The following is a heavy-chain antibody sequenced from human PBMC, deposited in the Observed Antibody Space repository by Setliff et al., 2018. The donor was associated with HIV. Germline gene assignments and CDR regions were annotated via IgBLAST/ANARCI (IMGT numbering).Heavy chain of an antibody. CDR2: IYYSGST. V-gene: IGHV4-39*07. Sequence: SETLSLTCTVSGGSISSSSYYWGWIRQPPGKGLEWIATIYYSGSTYYNPSLKSRVTISVDTSKNQFSLKLSAVTAADTAVYYCAMGDTSLVEFDYWGQGTLVTVSS. J-gene: IGHJ4*02. D-gene: IGHD5-18*01. CDR3: AMGDTSLVEFDY. CDR1: GGSISSSSYY.